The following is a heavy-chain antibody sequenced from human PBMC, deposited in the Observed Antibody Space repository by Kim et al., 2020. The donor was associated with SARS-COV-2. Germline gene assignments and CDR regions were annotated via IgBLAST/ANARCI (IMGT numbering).Heavy chain of an antibody. CDR2: IYYSGST. CDR1: GGSISSYY. V-gene: IGHV4-59*01. Sequence: SETLSLTCTVSGGSISSYYWSWIRQPPGKGLEWIGYIYYSGSTNYNPSLKSRVTISVDTSKNQFSLKLSSVTAADTAVYYCARGLGDYFGDWFDPWGQGTLVTVSS. D-gene: IGHD4-17*01. CDR3: ARGLGDYFGDWFDP. J-gene: IGHJ5*02.